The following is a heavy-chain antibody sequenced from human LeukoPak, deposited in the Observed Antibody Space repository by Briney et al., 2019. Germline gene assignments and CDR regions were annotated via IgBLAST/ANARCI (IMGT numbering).Heavy chain of an antibody. J-gene: IGHJ4*02. CDR2: IYSGGST. CDR3: ARVGQSIAAPFDY. Sequence: GGSLILSCAASGFTVSSNYMSWVRQAPGKGLEWVSVIYSGGSTYYADSVKGRFTISRDNSKNTLYLQMNSLRAEDTAVYYCARVGQSIAAPFDYWGQGTLVTVSS. D-gene: IGHD6-6*01. V-gene: IGHV3-53*01. CDR1: GFTVSSNY.